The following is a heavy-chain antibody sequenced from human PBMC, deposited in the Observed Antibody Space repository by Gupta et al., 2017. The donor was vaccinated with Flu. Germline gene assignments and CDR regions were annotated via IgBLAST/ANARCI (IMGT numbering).Heavy chain of an antibody. CDR3: ARRGAGRSGGRQPFDY. CDR2: IYPGDSDT. Sequence: SGAEVKKPGESLKISCKGSGYSFTSFWIGWVRQMPGKGLEWMGIIYPGDSDTRYSPSFQGQVTISADKSISTAYLQWSSLKASDTAMYYCARRGAGRSGGRQPFDYWGQGTLVTVSS. CDR1: GYSFTSFW. V-gene: IGHV5-51*03. D-gene: IGHD2-15*01. J-gene: IGHJ4*02.